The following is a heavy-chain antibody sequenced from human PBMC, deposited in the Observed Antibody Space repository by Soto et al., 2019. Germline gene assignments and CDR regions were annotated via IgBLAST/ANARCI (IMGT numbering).Heavy chain of an antibody. V-gene: IGHV4-61*01. D-gene: IGHD6-19*01. CDR1: GGSVNSGRYY. CDR2: IYYSGTT. J-gene: IGHJ4*02. Sequence: SETLSLTCTVSGGSVNSGRYYWSWIRQPPGKGLEWIGYIYYSGTTKYNPSLKSRVTISVDTSKNQFSLKLSSVTAPDTAVYYCSRSGSGSGWLGGQGTLVTVSS. CDR3: SRSGSGSGWL.